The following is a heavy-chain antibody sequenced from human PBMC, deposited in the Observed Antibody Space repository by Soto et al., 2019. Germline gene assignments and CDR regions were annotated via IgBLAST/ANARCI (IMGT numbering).Heavy chain of an antibody. Sequence: PSETLSLTCTVSAGYISSGFYSWSWMRQPPGKGLEWLGHIYSSGTAYYNPSLKSRLTISVDASKNQFSLKLTSVTAADTAIYYCASRQQQVALVDYWGPGTLVTVST. CDR3: ASRQQQVALVDY. CDR2: IYSSGTA. J-gene: IGHJ4*02. V-gene: IGHV4-30-4*01. CDR1: AGYISSGFYS. D-gene: IGHD5-12*01.